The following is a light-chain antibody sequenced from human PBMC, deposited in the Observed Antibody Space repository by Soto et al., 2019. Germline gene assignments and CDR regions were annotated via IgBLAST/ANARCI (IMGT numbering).Light chain of an antibody. CDR3: QQYGSSPLT. V-gene: IGKV3-20*01. J-gene: IGKJ4*01. CDR1: QSVSSNY. CDR2: RAS. Sequence: EIVLTQSPGTLSLSPGERATLSCRASQSVSSNYLAWYQQKPGEAPKVLIYRASSTATGIPDRFSGCGSGTDFILTISRLEPEDVVVYYCQQYGSSPLTVGGGTKVEIK.